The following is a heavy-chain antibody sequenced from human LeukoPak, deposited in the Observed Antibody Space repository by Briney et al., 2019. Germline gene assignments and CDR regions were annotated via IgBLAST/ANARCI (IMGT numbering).Heavy chain of an antibody. Sequence: GGSLRLSCGASGFTFNTYAMSWVRQAPGTGPEWVSSISTSGGSTYYADSVKGRFTISRDISKNTLYLQMNSLRAEDTALYYCAKDSLPSYGGYFDYWGQGTLVTVSS. V-gene: IGHV3-23*01. CDR1: GFTFNTYA. CDR2: ISTSGGST. CDR3: AKDSLPSYGGYFDY. J-gene: IGHJ4*02. D-gene: IGHD3-16*01.